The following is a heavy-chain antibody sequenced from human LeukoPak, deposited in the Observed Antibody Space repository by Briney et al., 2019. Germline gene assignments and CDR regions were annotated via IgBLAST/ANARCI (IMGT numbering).Heavy chain of an antibody. J-gene: IGHJ4*02. D-gene: IGHD6-19*01. CDR2: ISAYNGNT. CDR1: GYTFTSYG. V-gene: IGHV1-18*01. CDR3: ARADSSGWYGRFDY. Sequence: ASVKVSCKASGYTFTSYGISWVRQAPGQGLEWMGWISAYNGNTNYAQKLQGRVTMTTDTSTGTAYMELRSLRSDDTAVYYCARADSSGWYGRFDYWGQGTLVTVSS.